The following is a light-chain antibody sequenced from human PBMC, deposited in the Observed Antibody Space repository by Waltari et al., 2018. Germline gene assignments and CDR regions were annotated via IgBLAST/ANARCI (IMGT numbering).Light chain of an antibody. CDR1: SPTTGAGNE. Sequence: QSVLTQPPSVSGAPGQRVTISCTGSSPTTGAGNEGHGYQHLPGTAPKLLIYGNTDRPSGVPDRFSGSKSGTSASLAITGLRAEDEGDYYCQSFDSNLNGGVLFGGGTKLTVL. CDR3: QSFDSNLNGGVL. J-gene: IGLJ2*01. CDR2: GNT. V-gene: IGLV1-40*01.